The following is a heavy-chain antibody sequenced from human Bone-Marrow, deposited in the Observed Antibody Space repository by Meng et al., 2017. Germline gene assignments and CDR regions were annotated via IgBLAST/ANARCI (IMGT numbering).Heavy chain of an antibody. J-gene: IGHJ4*02. D-gene: IGHD3-10*01. CDR3: ARDRITMVRGVIITQNFDY. CDR2: IYSGGST. Sequence: GESLKISCAASGFTVSSNYMSWVRQAPGKGLEWVSVIYSGGSTYYADSVKGRFTISRDNSKNTLYLQMNSLRAEDTAVYYCARDRITMVRGVIITQNFDYWGQGTLVTVSS. V-gene: IGHV3-66*01. CDR1: GFTVSSNY.